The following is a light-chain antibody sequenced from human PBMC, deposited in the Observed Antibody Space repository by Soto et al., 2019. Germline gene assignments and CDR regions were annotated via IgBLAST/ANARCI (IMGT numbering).Light chain of an antibody. J-gene: IGLJ2*01. Sequence: QSVLTPPASVSGSPGQSIPISCTGTSSDVGGYHYVSWYQQHPGKAPKLMLYDVSNRPSGVSSRFSGSKSGNTASLTISGLQAEDEADYYCSSYTSSNTLHVLFGGGTKHTVL. CDR1: SSDVGGYHY. CDR2: DVS. CDR3: SSYTSSNTLHVL. V-gene: IGLV2-14*01.